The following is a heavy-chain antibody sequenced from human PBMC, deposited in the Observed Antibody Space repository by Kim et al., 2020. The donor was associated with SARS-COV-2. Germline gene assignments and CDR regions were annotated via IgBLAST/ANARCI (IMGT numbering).Heavy chain of an antibody. D-gene: IGHD3-3*01. J-gene: IGHJ4*02. CDR2: INRRGSA. V-gene: IGHV4-34*01. CDR1: SGSFSGYH. Sequence: SETLSLTCAVYSGSFSGYHWSWIRQPPGKGLEWIGEINRRGSANSNPSLKSRVTMSIDTSKNQFSLNLTSVTAADTAVYYCARAANYDFWTGNYTGFFDYWGQGTRVTVSS. CDR3: ARAANYDFWTGNYTGFFDY.